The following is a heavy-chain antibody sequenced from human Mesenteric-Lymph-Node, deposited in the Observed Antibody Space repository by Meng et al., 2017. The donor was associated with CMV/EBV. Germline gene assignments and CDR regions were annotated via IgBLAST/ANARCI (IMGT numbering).Heavy chain of an antibody. CDR2: MYNSGIR. J-gene: IGHJ6*02. V-gene: IGHV4-59*01. Sequence: SETLSLTCTVSGGSITSFYWSWIRQPPGKGLEWIGYMYNSGIRGYNPSLKSRVSMTADTSKNQISLYLSSVTAADTAMYYCAKQAGISGMGGDFFYYGLDVWGRGTTVTVSS. CDR3: AKQAGISGMGGDFFYYGLDV. CDR1: GGSITSFY. D-gene: IGHD1-20*01.